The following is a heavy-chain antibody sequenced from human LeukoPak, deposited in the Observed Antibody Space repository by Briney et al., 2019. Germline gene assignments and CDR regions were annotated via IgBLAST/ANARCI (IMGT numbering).Heavy chain of an antibody. CDR1: GFTFSSFG. J-gene: IGHJ4*02. D-gene: IGHD2-15*01. Sequence: GGSLRLSCAASGFTFSSFGMHWVRQAPGKGLEWVALTWSDGSDYFYPDSVQGRFTISRDNSKNTVYLQMNSLRDEDTAVYFCARDRGYCRGGRCYSNYFDLWGQGTLVTVSS. V-gene: IGHV3-33*01. CDR3: ARDRGYCRGGRCYSNYFDL. CDR2: TWSDGSDY.